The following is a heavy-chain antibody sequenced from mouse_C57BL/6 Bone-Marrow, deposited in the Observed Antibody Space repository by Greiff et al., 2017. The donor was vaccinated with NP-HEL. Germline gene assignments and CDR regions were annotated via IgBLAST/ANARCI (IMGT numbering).Heavy chain of an antibody. Sequence: EVKVEESGGGLVKPGGSLKLSCAASGFTFSDYGMHWVRQAPEKGLEWVAYISSGSSTIYYADTVKGRFTISRDNAKNTLVLQMTSLRSEDTAMYYCARGRARAWFAYWGQGTLVTVSA. CDR2: ISSGSSTI. D-gene: IGHD3-3*01. CDR1: GFTFSDYG. CDR3: ARGRARAWFAY. V-gene: IGHV5-17*01. J-gene: IGHJ3*01.